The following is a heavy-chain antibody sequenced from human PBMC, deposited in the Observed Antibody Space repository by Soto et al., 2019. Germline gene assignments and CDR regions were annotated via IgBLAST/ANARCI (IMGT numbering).Heavy chain of an antibody. CDR3: ARGLGSSWFFL. CDR1: GFSFSTCN. J-gene: IGHJ4*02. Sequence: GGSLRLSCAASGFSFSTCNMNWVRQAPGRGLEWVSFISDSSDVIRYADSVRGRFTISRDNAKNSLYLQMSSLGAEDTAVYYCARGLGSSWFFLWGQGTLVTVSS. CDR2: ISDSSDVI. V-gene: IGHV3-48*01. D-gene: IGHD6-13*01.